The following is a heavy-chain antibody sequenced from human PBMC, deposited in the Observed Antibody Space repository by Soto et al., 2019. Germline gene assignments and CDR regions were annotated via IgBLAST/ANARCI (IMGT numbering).Heavy chain of an antibody. Sequence: PSETLSLTCAVYGGSFSGYYWSWIRQPPGKGLEWIGYIYYSGSTNYNPSLKSRVTISVDTSKNQFSLKLSSVTAADTAVYYCARDRYIATSIAARRWGYYYYYMDVWGKGTTVTVSS. V-gene: IGHV4-59*01. D-gene: IGHD6-6*01. CDR2: IYYSGST. CDR1: GGSFSGYY. CDR3: ARDRYIATSIAARRWGYYYYYMDV. J-gene: IGHJ6*03.